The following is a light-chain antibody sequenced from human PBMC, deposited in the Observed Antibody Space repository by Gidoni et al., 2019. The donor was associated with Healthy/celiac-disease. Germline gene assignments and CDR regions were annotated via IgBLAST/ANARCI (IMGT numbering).Light chain of an antibody. CDR2: WAS. CDR1: QSVLYSPDNKNY. CDR3: QQYYSTPCS. Sequence: DIVMTQYPDSMAVSLGERATINCKSSQSVLYSPDNKNYLAWYQQKPGQPPKLLIYWASNRASRVPDRCSGSGSGTDFTLTISSLQAEDVAFYYCQQYYSTPCSFGQGTKLEIK. J-gene: IGKJ2*04. V-gene: IGKV4-1*01.